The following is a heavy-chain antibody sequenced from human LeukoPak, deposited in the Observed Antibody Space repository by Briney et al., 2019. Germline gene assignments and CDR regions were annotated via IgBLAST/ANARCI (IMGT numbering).Heavy chain of an antibody. CDR2: VNWNSATI. Sequence: SGGSLRLSCVASGFTFDDYAMHWVRQAPGKGLEWVAGVNWNSATIDFAVSVKGRFTISRDNANNSLYLQMNSLRAEDTALYYCAKDIGRDGYNYEGGFFDYWGQGTLVTVSS. CDR3: AKDIGRDGYNYEGGFFDY. D-gene: IGHD5-24*01. V-gene: IGHV3-9*01. J-gene: IGHJ4*02. CDR1: GFTFDDYA.